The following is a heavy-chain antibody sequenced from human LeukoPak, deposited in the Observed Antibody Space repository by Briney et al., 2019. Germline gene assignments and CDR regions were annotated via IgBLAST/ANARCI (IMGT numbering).Heavy chain of an antibody. CDR3: ARSLYSSSWDWFDP. Sequence: GASVKVSCKASGYTFTSYGISWVRQAPGQGLEWMGWISAYNGNTNYAQKFQGRVTITADESTSTAYMELSSLRSEDTAVYYCARSLYSSSWDWFDPWGQGTLVTVSS. D-gene: IGHD6-13*01. CDR2: ISAYNGNT. CDR1: GYTFTSYG. J-gene: IGHJ5*02. V-gene: IGHV1-18*01.